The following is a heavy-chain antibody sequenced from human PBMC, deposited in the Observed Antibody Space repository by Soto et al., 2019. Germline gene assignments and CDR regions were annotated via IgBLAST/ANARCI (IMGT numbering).Heavy chain of an antibody. CDR1: GYTFTGYY. D-gene: IGHD2-15*01. V-gene: IGHV1-2*04. J-gene: IGHJ4*02. CDR3: ARAADNCSGGSCYSRPLYFDY. Sequence: ASVKVSCKASGYTFTGYYMHWVRQAPGQGLEWMGWINPNSGGTNYAQKFQGWVTMTRDTSISTAYMELSRLRSDDTAVYYCARAADNCSGGSCYSRPLYFDYWGQGTLVTVSS. CDR2: INPNSGGT.